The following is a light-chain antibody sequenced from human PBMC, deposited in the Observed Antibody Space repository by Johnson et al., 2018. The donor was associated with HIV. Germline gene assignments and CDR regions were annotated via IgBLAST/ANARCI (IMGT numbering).Light chain of an antibody. Sequence: QAALTQPPSVSAAPGQKVTISCSGSNSNIGNNYVSWYQQVPGTAPKLLIYDNNKRPSGIPDRFSGSKSGTSATLGITGLQTGDEADYYCGTWDSSLSAGYVFGTGTKVTVL. V-gene: IGLV1-51*01. CDR2: DNN. CDR3: GTWDSSLSAGYV. J-gene: IGLJ1*01. CDR1: NSNIGNNY.